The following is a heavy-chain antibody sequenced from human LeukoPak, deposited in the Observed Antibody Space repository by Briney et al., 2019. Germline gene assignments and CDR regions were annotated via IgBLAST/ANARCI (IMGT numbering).Heavy chain of an antibody. D-gene: IGHD3-10*01. CDR1: GGSFSGYY. Sequence: SETLSLTCAVYGGSFSGYYWSWIRQPPGKGLEWIGEINHSGSTNYNPSLKSRVTISVDTSKNQFSLKLSSVTAADTAVYHCARVRYYGSGSYRGWFDPWGQGTLVTVSS. J-gene: IGHJ5*02. CDR2: INHSGST. CDR3: ARVRYYGSGSYRGWFDP. V-gene: IGHV4-34*01.